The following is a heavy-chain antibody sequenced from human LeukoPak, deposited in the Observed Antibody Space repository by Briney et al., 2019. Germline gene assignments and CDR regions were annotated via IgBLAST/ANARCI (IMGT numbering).Heavy chain of an antibody. CDR2: TFYRSKWYN. CDR1: GDSVSSNSAA. Sequence: SQTLSLTCAISGDSVSSNSAAWNWIRQSPSRGLEWLGRTFYRSKWYNDYAVSFKSRVTINPDTSKNQFSLQLDSVTPEDTAVYYCARDMSWTYPFDYWGQGTLVTVSS. CDR3: ARDMSWTYPFDY. J-gene: IGHJ4*02. D-gene: IGHD3/OR15-3a*01. V-gene: IGHV6-1*01.